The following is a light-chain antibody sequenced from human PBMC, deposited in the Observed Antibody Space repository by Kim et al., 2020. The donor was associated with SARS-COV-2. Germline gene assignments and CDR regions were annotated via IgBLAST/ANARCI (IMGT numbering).Light chain of an antibody. V-gene: IGKV3-11*01. CDR2: DAS. CDR1: QSVSSY. CDR3: QQRSNWPPT. Sequence: PGERATLSCRASQSVSSYLAWYQQKPGQAPRLLIYDASNRSTGIPARFSGSGSGTDFTLTISSLEPEDFAVYYCQQRSNWPPTFGGGTKVDIK. J-gene: IGKJ4*01.